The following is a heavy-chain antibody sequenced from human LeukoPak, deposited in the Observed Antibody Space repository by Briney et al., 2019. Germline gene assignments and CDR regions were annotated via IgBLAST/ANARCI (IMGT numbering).Heavy chain of an antibody. V-gene: IGHV4-59*01. CDR3: ARAASDYDILTGYIPAPFDY. J-gene: IGHJ4*02. CDR2: IYYSGST. Sequence: SETLSLTCAVSGGSISSYYWSWIRQPPEKGLEWIGYIYYSGSTNYNPSLKSRVTISVDTSKNQFSLKLSSVAAADTAVYYCARAASDYDILTGYIPAPFDYWGQGTLVTVSS. D-gene: IGHD3-9*01. CDR1: GGSISSYY.